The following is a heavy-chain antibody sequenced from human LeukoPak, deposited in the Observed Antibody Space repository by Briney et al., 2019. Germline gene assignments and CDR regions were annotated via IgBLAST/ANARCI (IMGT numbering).Heavy chain of an antibody. CDR2: IYPGDSDT. CDR3: ARSLSYYDFWSGYGDDAFDI. Sequence: GESLKISCKGSGYSFTRYWIGWVRQMPGKGLEWMGIIYPGDSDTRYSPSFQGQVTISADKSISTAYLRWSSLKASDTAMYYCARSLSYYDFWSGYGDDAFDIWGQGTMVTVSS. J-gene: IGHJ3*02. V-gene: IGHV5-51*01. D-gene: IGHD3-3*01. CDR1: GYSFTRYW.